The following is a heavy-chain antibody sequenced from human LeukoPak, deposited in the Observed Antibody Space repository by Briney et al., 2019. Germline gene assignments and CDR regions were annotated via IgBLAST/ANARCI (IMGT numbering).Heavy chain of an antibody. CDR1: GFTFSSYG. Sequence: GGSLRLSCAASGFTFSSYGMHWVRQAPGKGLEWVAVIWYDGSNKYYADSVKGRFTISRDNSKNTLYLQMNRLRAEDTAVYYCARVGSGWYVDYWGQGTLVTVSS. CDR3: ARVGSGWYVDY. J-gene: IGHJ4*02. CDR2: IWYDGSNK. D-gene: IGHD6-19*01. V-gene: IGHV3-33*01.